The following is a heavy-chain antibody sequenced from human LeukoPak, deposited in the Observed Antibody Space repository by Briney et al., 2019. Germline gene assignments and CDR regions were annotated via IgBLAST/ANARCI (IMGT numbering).Heavy chain of an antibody. V-gene: IGHV4-4*07. J-gene: IGHJ6*03. CDR1: GSSIRDGYY. CDR3: ARGYCSGGSCPGLDYYYYMDV. Sequence: SETLSLTCDVSGSSIRDGYYWSWIRQPAGKGLEWIGRIYTSGSTNYNPSLKSRVTISVDTSKNQFSLKLSSVTAADTAVYYCARGYCSGGSCPGLDYYYYMDVWGKGTTVTVSS. D-gene: IGHD2-15*01. CDR2: IYTSGST.